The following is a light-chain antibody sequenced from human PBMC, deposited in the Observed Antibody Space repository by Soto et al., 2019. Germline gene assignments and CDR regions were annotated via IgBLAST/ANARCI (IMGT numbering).Light chain of an antibody. V-gene: IGKV3-20*01. CDR1: QSVTTR. J-gene: IGKJ5*01. CDR2: GAS. Sequence: IVLTQSPGTMSLSPGERVTLSGRASQSVTTRLAWYQHQTGKPPTILMSGASNRASGVPVRFSGRGSGTDCTLTITRLEPEDFELDYCQQYGGYPITFGQGTRLEIK. CDR3: QQYGGYPIT.